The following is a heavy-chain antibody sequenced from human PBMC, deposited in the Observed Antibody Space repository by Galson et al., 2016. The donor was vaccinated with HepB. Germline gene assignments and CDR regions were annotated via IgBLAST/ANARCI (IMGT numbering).Heavy chain of an antibody. J-gene: IGHJ4*02. CDR1: GLSVGSNY. CDR3: ARDGCFTGTNTCYFDS. CDR2: IYSGGST. V-gene: IGHV3-53*01. Sequence: SLRLSCAASGLSVGSNYMSWARQAPGKGLEWVSIIYSGGSTFFADSVKGRFTVSRDTSKNTVDLQMNSLRVYDTAVYYCARDGCFTGTNTCYFDSRGQGTLVTVSS. D-gene: IGHD1-1*01.